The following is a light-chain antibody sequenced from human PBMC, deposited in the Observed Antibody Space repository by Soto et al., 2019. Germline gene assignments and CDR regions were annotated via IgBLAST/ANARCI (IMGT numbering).Light chain of an antibody. V-gene: IGKV3-15*01. CDR1: QNLSLN. CDR3: QQYDKCPPS. J-gene: IGKJ2*03. Sequence: EMVMTQSPATLSVSPGERATLSCLARQNLSLNLAWYQQQPGQAPRLLIFYASTRATGIPARFSGSGSGPDFTLTISSLQSEDVAVFYCQQYDKCPPSCGQGTKPEI. CDR2: YAS.